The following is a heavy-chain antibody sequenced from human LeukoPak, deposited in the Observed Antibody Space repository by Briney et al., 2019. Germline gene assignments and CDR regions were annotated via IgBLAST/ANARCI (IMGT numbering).Heavy chain of an antibody. CDR1: GFTFTSYA. Sequence: GGSLRLSCVASGFTFTSYAMSWVRHAPGRGLGWVSGISGSGGSTYYPDSVKGRFTISRDNSKNTLYLQMNSLRAEDTAVYYCAKDAYSGYYPYYFDYWGQGTLVTVSS. CDR2: ISGSGGST. V-gene: IGHV3-23*01. D-gene: IGHD3-22*01. J-gene: IGHJ4*02. CDR3: AKDAYSGYYPYYFDY.